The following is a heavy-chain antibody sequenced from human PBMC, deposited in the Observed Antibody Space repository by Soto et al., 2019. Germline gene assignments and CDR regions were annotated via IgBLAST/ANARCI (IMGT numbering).Heavy chain of an antibody. CDR1: GGTFSSYA. Sequence: QVQLVQSGAEVQKPGSSVKVSCKASGGTFSSYAISWVRQAPGQGLEWMGGIIPIFGTANYAQKFQGRVTITTDESTSTAYMELSSLRSEDTAVYYCARDGRGRYCSGGSGYSGYYYYGMDVWGQGTTVTVSS. D-gene: IGHD2-15*01. J-gene: IGHJ6*02. V-gene: IGHV1-69*01. CDR3: ARDGRGRYCSGGSGYSGYYYYGMDV. CDR2: IIPIFGTA.